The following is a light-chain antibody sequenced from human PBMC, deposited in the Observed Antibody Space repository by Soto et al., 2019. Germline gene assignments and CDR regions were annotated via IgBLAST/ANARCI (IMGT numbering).Light chain of an antibody. CDR1: QSLVYSDGNAY. Sequence: DVVMSQSPLSLPVTLGQPASISCRSSQSLVYSDGNAYLNWFHQRPGQSPRRLIYRASNRDSGVPDRFSGSWSGTVFTLQINGVEAEDVGVYYCMQATHWPPTFGRGTRVDIK. CDR3: MQATHWPPT. V-gene: IGKV2-30*01. CDR2: RAS. J-gene: IGKJ1*01.